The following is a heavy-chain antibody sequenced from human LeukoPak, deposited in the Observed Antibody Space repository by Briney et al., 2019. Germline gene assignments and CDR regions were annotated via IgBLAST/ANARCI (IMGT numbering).Heavy chain of an antibody. D-gene: IGHD4-17*01. V-gene: IGHV3-20*04. Sequence: GGSLRLSCAASGFTFDDYGMSWFRQAPGKGLEWVSGINWNGGSTGYADSVKGRFTISRDNAKNFLYLQMNSPRAEDTALYYCARSLTTTVTIDYWGQGTLVTVSS. CDR2: INWNGGST. CDR1: GFTFDDYG. CDR3: ARSLTTTVTIDY. J-gene: IGHJ4*02.